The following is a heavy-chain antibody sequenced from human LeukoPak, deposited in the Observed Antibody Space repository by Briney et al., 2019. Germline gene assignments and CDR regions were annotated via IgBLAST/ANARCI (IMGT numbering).Heavy chain of an antibody. D-gene: IGHD3-22*01. Sequence: GGSLRLSCAASGFTFDDYAMFWVRQAPGKGLESVSGISWNSKNIGYAASVKGRFTISRDNAKNSLYLQMNSLRAEDTAFYYCAKGNRDSSGFYYYYGMDVWGQGTTVTVSS. J-gene: IGHJ6*02. CDR2: ISWNSKNI. CDR3: AKGNRDSSGFYYYYGMDV. V-gene: IGHV3-9*01. CDR1: GFTFDDYA.